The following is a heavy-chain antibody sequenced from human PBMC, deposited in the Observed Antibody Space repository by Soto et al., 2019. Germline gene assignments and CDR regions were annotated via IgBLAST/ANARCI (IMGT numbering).Heavy chain of an antibody. J-gene: IGHJ4*02. CDR3: ARGPNSDC. V-gene: IGHV3-53*01. CDR1: GFXVGGNY. D-gene: IGHD2-21*01. Sequence: EERLVQSGGGLVXXXXXXXXSCAAYGFXVGGNYMSWVRQAPGKGLELVSLIYSGGNPFYADSMKGRFTLSRDNSNNMLYLQMDSLRAEDTAVYYCARGPNSDCWGQGTLVIVSS. CDR2: IYSGGNP.